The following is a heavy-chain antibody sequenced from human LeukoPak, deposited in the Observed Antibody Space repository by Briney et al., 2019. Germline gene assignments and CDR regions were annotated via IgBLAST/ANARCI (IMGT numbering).Heavy chain of an antibody. Sequence: GGSLRLSCAASGFTFSSYWMYWVRHAPGKGLVWVSRINSDGSSTSYADSVKGRFTISRDNAKNTLYLQMNSLRAEDTAVYYCAREEYYDFWSGYYTPRYYGMDVWGQGTTVTVSS. J-gene: IGHJ6*02. V-gene: IGHV3-74*01. CDR3: AREEYYDFWSGYYTPRYYGMDV. CDR1: GFTFSSYW. CDR2: INSDGSST. D-gene: IGHD3-3*01.